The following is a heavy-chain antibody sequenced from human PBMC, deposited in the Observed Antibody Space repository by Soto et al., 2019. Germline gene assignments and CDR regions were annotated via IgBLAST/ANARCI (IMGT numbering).Heavy chain of an antibody. V-gene: IGHV3-11*01. Sequence: SGGSMRLSCAASGFTFTDYYMSWIRQAPGKGLEWVSYISSGSSAISYADSVKGRFTISRDNARSSLYLQMNSLRAEDTAVYYCASEKDYYSSWIYSHYYSWGQGA. D-gene: IGHD3-10*01. J-gene: IGHJ4*02. CDR2: ISSGSSAI. CDR1: GFTFTDYY. CDR3: ASEKDYYSSWIYSHYYS.